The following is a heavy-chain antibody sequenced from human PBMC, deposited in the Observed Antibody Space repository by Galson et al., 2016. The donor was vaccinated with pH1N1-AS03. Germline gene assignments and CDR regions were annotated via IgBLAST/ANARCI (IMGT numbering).Heavy chain of an antibody. V-gene: IGHV3-9*02. CDR2: ISWTSANI. J-gene: IGHJ6*02. CDR3: VTDILPGGADV. CDR1: GFTPDASA. D-gene: IGHD2-21*01. Sequence: SLRLSCAASGFTPDASAMHWVRQAPGKGLEWVSGISWTSANIAYADAVKGRFTISRDNAKKSLYLQLNSLRADDTALYYFVTDILPGGADVWGQGTTVTVAS.